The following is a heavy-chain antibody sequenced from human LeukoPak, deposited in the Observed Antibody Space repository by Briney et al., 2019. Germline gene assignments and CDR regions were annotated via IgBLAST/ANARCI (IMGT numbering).Heavy chain of an antibody. J-gene: IGHJ4*02. V-gene: IGHV1-69*04. D-gene: IGHD1-1*01. CDR3: ANELERPAPDY. Sequence: SVKVSCKASGGTFSSYAISWVRQAPGQGLEWMGRIIPILGIANYALKFQGRVTITADKSTSTAYMELSSLRSEDTAVYYCANELERPAPDYWGQGTLVTVSS. CDR2: IIPILGIA. CDR1: GGTFSSYA.